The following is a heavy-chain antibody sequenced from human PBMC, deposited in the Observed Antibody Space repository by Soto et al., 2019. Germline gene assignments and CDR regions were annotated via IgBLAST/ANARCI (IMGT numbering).Heavy chain of an antibody. Sequence: QVQLVQSGAEVKKPGASVKVSCKTSGYTFNIFGISWVRQAPGQGLEWMGWISGYNGNTAYAPNVQDIITMTTDTSTSTAYMELRSLRSDDTAVYYCARDKGSNDYWGQGTLITVSS. CDR1: GYTFNIFG. J-gene: IGHJ4*02. CDR2: ISGYNGNT. CDR3: ARDKGSNDY. V-gene: IGHV1-18*01.